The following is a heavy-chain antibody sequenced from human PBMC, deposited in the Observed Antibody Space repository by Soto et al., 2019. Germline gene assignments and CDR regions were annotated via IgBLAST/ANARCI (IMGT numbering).Heavy chain of an antibody. CDR2: INAGNGNT. D-gene: IGHD6-19*01. CDR3: ASEQWLVKGGAFDI. Sequence: ASVKVSCKASGGTFSSYTISWVRQAPGQRLEWMGRINAGNGNTKYSQKFQGRATITRDTSASTAYMELSSLRSEDTAVYYCASEQWLVKGGAFDIWGQGTMVTVSS. J-gene: IGHJ3*02. CDR1: GGTFSSYT. V-gene: IGHV1-3*01.